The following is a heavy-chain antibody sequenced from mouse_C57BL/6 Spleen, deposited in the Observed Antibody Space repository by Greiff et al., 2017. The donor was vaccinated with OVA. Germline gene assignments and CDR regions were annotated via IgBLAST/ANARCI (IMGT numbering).Heavy chain of an antibody. CDR2: ISYDGSN. Sequence: VQLQQSGPGLVKPSQSLSLTCSVTGYSITSGYYWNWIRQFPGNKLEWMGYISYDGSNNYNPSLKNRISITRDTSKNQFFLKLNSVTTEDTATYYCARGTAQASTFDYWGQGTTLTVSS. CDR3: ARGTAQASTFDY. D-gene: IGHD3-2*02. J-gene: IGHJ2*01. CDR1: GYSITSGYY. V-gene: IGHV3-6*01.